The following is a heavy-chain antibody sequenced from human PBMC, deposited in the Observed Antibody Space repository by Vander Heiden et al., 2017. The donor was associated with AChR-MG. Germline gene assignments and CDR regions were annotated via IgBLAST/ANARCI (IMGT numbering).Heavy chain of an antibody. CDR2: ISYDGSNK. CDR3: ARSSHGSYREAFDI. CDR1: GFTFGSYA. J-gene: IGHJ3*02. D-gene: IGHD3-10*01. V-gene: IGHV3-30-3*01. Sequence: QVQLVESGGGVVQPGRSLRLSCAASGFTFGSYAMHWVRQAPGKGLEWVAVISYDGSNKYYADSVKGRFTISRDNSKNTLYLQMNSLRAEDTAVYYCARSSHGSYREAFDIWGQGTMVTVSS.